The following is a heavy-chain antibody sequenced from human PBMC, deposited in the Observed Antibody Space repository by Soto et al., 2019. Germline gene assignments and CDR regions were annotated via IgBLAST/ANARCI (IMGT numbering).Heavy chain of an antibody. Sequence: EVQLVESGGGLVQPGGSLRLSCAASGFTFSSYWMSWVRQAPGKGLEWVANIKHDGSENYYVDSVQGRFTISRDNAKNYLFLQMNSLRAEDTAVYFCARDSSGFDYWGQGTLVTVSS. D-gene: IGHD3-22*01. V-gene: IGHV3-7*03. J-gene: IGHJ4*02. CDR3: ARDSSGFDY. CDR1: GFTFSSYW. CDR2: IKHDGSEN.